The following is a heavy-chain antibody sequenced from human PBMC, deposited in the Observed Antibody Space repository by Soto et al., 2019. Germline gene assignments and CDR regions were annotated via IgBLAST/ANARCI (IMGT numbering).Heavy chain of an antibody. CDR2: IGTAGDT. CDR1: GFTFSSYD. Sequence: GGSLRLSCAASGFTFSSYDMHWVRQAPGKGLEWVSAIGTAGDTYYPGSVKGRFTISRENAKNSLYLQMNSLRAEDTAVYYCARQWFGTDYFYFDYWGQGTLVTVSS. CDR3: ARQWFGTDYFYFDY. V-gene: IGHV3-13*01. D-gene: IGHD3-10*01. J-gene: IGHJ4*02.